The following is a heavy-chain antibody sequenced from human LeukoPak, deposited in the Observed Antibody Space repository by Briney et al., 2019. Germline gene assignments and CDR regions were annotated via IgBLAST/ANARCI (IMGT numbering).Heavy chain of an antibody. Sequence: PGRSLRLSCAASGFTFSSYGMHWVRQAPGKGREWVAVIWYDGSNKYYADSVKCRFTISRDNSKNTLYLQMNSLRAEDTAVFYCARERGYSSRTFDYWGQGTLVTVSS. CDR2: IWYDGSNK. CDR3: ARERGYSSRTFDY. V-gene: IGHV3-33*01. D-gene: IGHD6-13*01. CDR1: GFTFSSYG. J-gene: IGHJ4*02.